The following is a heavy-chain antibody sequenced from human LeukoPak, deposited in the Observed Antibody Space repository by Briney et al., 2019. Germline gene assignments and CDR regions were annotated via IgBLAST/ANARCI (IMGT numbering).Heavy chain of an antibody. CDR3: ARAGIAADYYYYGMDV. CDR2: MNPNSGNT. D-gene: IGHD6-13*01. CDR1: GYTFTSYD. J-gene: IGHJ6*01. V-gene: IGHV1-8*01. Sequence: GGSVKVSCKAFGYTFTSYDINWVRQATGRGLEGMGWMNPNSGNTGYAQKFKGRVTMTRNTSISTAYMELSSLRSEDTAVYYCARAGIAADYYYYGMDVWGQGTTVTVSS.